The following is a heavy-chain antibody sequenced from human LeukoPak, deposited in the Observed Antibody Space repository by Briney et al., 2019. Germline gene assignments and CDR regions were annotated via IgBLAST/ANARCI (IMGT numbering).Heavy chain of an antibody. CDR3: ATSGYSGYDRPT. V-gene: IGHV3-23*01. CDR2: IGLGGEK. CDR1: GFRFSNHA. Sequence: PGRSLRLSCVASGFRFSNHAMAWARRGPGKGLEWVSVIGLGGEKYYADSVKSRFTITRDNSRNTVDLEMNSLRVEDTAVYYCATSGYSGYDRPTWGQGTQVTVSS. D-gene: IGHD5-12*01. J-gene: IGHJ5*02.